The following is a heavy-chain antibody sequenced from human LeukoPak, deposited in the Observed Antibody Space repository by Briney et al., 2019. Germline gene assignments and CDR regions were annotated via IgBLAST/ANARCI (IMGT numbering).Heavy chain of an antibody. V-gene: IGHV4-59*01. J-gene: IGHJ3*02. CDR3: ARHEWGITNAFDI. Sequence: SETLSLTCTVSGGSMSSYYWSWIRQPPGKGLEWIGYIFYTGSTNYNPSLKSRVTISVLTSKNRFSLKLSSVTAADTAVYYCARHEWGITNAFDIWGQGTMVTVSS. CDR2: IFYTGST. D-gene: IGHD1-14*01. CDR1: GGSMSSYY.